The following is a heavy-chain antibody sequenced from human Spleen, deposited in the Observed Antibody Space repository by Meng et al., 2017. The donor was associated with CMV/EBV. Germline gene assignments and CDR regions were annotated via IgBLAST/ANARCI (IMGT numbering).Heavy chain of an antibody. D-gene: IGHD3-16*01. Sequence: GGSLRLSCAASGFTFSSYEMNWVRQAPGKGLEWVSYISSSGSTIYYADSVKGRFSISRDNAKNSLYLQVNSLRAEDTAIYYCAREGMISFGGAGVDYWGQGTLVTVSS. CDR1: GFTFSSYE. CDR3: AREGMISFGGAGVDY. V-gene: IGHV3-48*03. CDR2: ISSSGSTI. J-gene: IGHJ4*02.